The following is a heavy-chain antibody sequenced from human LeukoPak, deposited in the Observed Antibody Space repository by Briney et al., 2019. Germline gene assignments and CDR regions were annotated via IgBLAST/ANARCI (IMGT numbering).Heavy chain of an antibody. Sequence: SQTLSLTCTVSGGSISSGDYYWSWIRKPPGKGLEWIGYIYYSGGTYYNPSLKSRVTISVDTSKNQFSLKLSSVTAADTAVYYCARASPYYYDSSGPYDAFDIWGQGTMVTVSS. D-gene: IGHD3-22*01. V-gene: IGHV4-30-4*08. J-gene: IGHJ3*02. CDR1: GGSISSGDYY. CDR2: IYYSGGT. CDR3: ARASPYYYDSSGPYDAFDI.